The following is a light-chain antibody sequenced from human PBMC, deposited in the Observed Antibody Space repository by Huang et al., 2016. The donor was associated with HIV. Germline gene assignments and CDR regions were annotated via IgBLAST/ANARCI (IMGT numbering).Light chain of an antibody. J-gene: IGKJ4*01. V-gene: IGKV3-20*01. CDR1: QRLRETY. CDR2: GAS. Sequence: EIVLTQSPGTLSLSPGETATFSCRASQRLRETYIAWYQQRPGQAPRLLIYGASSRATGIPDRFSGSGSGTDFTLTINRLEPQDFAVYFCLQYDRSPLTFGGGTKVEL. CDR3: LQYDRSPLT.